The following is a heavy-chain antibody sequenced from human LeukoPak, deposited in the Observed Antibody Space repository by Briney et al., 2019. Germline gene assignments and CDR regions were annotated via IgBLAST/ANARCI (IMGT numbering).Heavy chain of an antibody. CDR2: IYYSGST. Sequence: NPSETLSLTCTVSGVSISSGGYYWSWIRQHPGKGLEWIGYIYYSGSTYYNPSLKSRVTISVDTSKNQFSLKLSSVTAADAAVYYCARSEDYGDYFDYWGQGTLVTVSS. CDR3: ARSEDYGDYFDY. J-gene: IGHJ4*02. CDR1: GVSISSGGYY. V-gene: IGHV4-31*03. D-gene: IGHD4-17*01.